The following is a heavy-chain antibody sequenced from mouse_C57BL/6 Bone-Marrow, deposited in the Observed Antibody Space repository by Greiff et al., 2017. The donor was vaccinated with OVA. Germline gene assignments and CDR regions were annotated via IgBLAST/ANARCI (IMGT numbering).Heavy chain of an antibody. Sequence: VQLQQSGAELVRPGASVKLSCTASGFNIKDYYMHWVKQRPEQGLEWIGRIDPEDGDTEYAPKFQGKATMTADTSSNTAYLQLSRLTSEDTTLSYCTPPSSTPYSGPGTLVSLSA. V-gene: IGHV14-1*01. J-gene: IGHJ3*01. CDR3: TPPSSTPY. D-gene: IGHD1-1*01. CDR1: GFNIKDYY. CDR2: IDPEDGDT.